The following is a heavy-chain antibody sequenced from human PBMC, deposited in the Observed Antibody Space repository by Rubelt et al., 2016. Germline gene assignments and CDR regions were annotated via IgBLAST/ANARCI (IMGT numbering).Heavy chain of an antibody. D-gene: IGHD5-24*01. CDR3: ARAGDRYNMVLDD. CDR2: INQDGSER. CDR1: GFSFSSYW. V-gene: IGHV3-7*01. J-gene: IGHJ4*02. Sequence: EVQLVESGGGLVQPGGSLRLSCAASGFSFSSYWMSWVRQATGKGLEWVANINQDGSERNYADCVKGRFTISRDNAKNSLQPQMNRLVAEDTAVYDCARAGDRYNMVLDDWGQGTLVTVSA.